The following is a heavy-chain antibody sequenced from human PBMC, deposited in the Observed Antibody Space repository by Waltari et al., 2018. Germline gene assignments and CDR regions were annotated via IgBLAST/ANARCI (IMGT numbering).Heavy chain of an antibody. CDR1: GGSISRYH. J-gene: IGHJ6*02. V-gene: IGHV4-59*08. Sequence: QVQLQESGPGLVKPSETLSLPCTVPGGSISRYHWSWIRQPPGKGLEWIGYIYYSGSTNYNPSLKSRVTISVDTSKNQFSLKLSSVTAADTAVYYCARHGTIRYYYYGMDVWGQGTTVTVSS. CDR2: IYYSGST. CDR3: ARHGTIRYYYYGMDV. D-gene: IGHD1-1*01.